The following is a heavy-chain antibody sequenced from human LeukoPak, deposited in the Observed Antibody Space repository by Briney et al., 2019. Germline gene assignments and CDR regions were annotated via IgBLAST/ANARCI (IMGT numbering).Heavy chain of an antibody. V-gene: IGHV3-23*01. CDR2: ISGSGGST. D-gene: IGHD3-22*01. CDR3: AKSSYYDSSGYYREYYFDY. CDR1: RFTFSNFG. Sequence: GALRLSCAASRFTFSNFGMSWVRQAPGKGLEWVSAISGSGGSTYYADSVKGRFTISRDNSKNTLYLRMNSLRAEDTAVYYCAKSSYYDSSGYYREYYFDYWGQGTLVTVSS. J-gene: IGHJ4*02.